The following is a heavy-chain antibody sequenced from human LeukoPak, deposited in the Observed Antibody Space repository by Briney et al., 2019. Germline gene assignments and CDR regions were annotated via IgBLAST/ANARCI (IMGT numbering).Heavy chain of an antibody. D-gene: IGHD1-14*01. J-gene: IGHJ5*02. CDR3: VVNINRSFGS. V-gene: IGHV3-7*01. Sequence: PGGSLRLSCGASGFMFSNNWMSWVRQAPGKGLEWMANIKPDGSNEYYADSVKGRLTISRDTAKNLLYLHMNRLRVKTTGIYFYVVNINRSFGSWGKGDGVIVTS. CDR2: IKPDGSNE. CDR1: GFMFSNNW.